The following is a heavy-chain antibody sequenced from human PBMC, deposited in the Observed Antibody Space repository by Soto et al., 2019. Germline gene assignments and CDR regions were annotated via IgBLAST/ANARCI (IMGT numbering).Heavy chain of an antibody. Sequence: QVQLVESGGGVVQPGRSLRLSCAVSGFTVSTYGMHWVRQAPGKGLEWVAVISRDGGTKYYVDSVKGRFTISRDNSRNTLFLEMNSLRGDEMAVYYCTGEVASGYWGQGTLVTVSS. J-gene: IGHJ4*02. CDR1: GFTVSTYG. CDR2: ISRDGGTK. D-gene: IGHD2-8*02. CDR3: TGEVASGY. V-gene: IGHV3-30*03.